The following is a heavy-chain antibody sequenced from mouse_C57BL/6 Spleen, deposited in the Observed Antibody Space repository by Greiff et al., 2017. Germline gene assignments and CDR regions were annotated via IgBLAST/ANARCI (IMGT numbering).Heavy chain of an antibody. D-gene: IGHD2-4*01. Sequence: QVQLQQSGPELVKPGASVKISCKASGYAFSSSWMNWVKQRPGKGLEWIGRIYPGDGDTNYNGKFKGKATLTADKSSSTAYMQLSSLTSEDSAVDFCAKDDYDGVFAYWGQGTLVTVSA. CDR3: AKDDYDGVFAY. CDR2: IYPGDGDT. V-gene: IGHV1-82*01. CDR1: GYAFSSSW. J-gene: IGHJ3*01.